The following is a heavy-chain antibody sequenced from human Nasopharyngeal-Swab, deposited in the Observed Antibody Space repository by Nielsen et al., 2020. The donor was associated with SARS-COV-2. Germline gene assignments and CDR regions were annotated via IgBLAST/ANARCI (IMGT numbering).Heavy chain of an antibody. J-gene: IGHJ4*02. CDR2: IKQDGSEK. CDR1: GFTFSHYW. D-gene: IGHD5-12*01. Sequence: GGSLRLSCVASGFTFSHYWMSWVRQAPGKGLEWVGNIKQDGSEKYYVDSVRGRFTISRDNAKNSLSLQMNSLRDDDTAVYYCARDSPGYGGYDYWGQGTLVTVSS. CDR3: ARDSPGYGGYDY. V-gene: IGHV3-7*01.